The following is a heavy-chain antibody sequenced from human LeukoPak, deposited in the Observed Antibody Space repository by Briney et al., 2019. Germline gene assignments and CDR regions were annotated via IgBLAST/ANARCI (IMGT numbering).Heavy chain of an antibody. CDR2: MNEYGSDI. V-gene: IGHV3-7*01. CDR3: ARPRGCGTSKCNNFEY. Sequence: GGSLRLSCAASGFTLSNYAMTWVRQAPGKGLEWVTYMNEYGSDIFYVDSVKGRFTISRDNAKNSLYLQMNSLRVEDTAVYYCARPRGCGTSKCNNFEYWGQGTLVTVSS. CDR1: GFTLSNYA. D-gene: IGHD2-21*01. J-gene: IGHJ4*02.